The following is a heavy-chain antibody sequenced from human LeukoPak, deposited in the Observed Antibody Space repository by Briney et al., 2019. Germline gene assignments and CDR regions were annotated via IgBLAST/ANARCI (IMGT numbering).Heavy chain of an antibody. CDR1: GYTFAGYY. V-gene: IGHV1-2*02. Sequence: ASVKVSCKASGYTFAGYYMHWVRQAPGQGLEWMGWINPNSGGTNCAQKLQGRVTMTRDTSISTAYMELSRLRSDDTAVYYCARVRTGLVKNYYYGMDVWGQGTTVTVSS. D-gene: IGHD6-19*01. J-gene: IGHJ6*02. CDR2: INPNSGGT. CDR3: ARVRTGLVKNYYYGMDV.